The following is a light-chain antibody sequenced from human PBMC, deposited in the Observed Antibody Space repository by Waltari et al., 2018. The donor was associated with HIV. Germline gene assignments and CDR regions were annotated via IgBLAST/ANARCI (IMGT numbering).Light chain of an antibody. V-gene: IGLV2-11*01. Sequence: HSPLTQHRAVSGSPGQAVTISCTGTGSIVDHYNYVSRYQQHPGKAPKLMIYDVSKWPSGAPDRFSGSKSGNTASLTISGLQAEDEADYYCCSYAGTYTYVFGTGTKVTVL. CDR2: DVS. CDR1: GSIVDHYNY. J-gene: IGLJ1*01. CDR3: CSYAGTYTYV.